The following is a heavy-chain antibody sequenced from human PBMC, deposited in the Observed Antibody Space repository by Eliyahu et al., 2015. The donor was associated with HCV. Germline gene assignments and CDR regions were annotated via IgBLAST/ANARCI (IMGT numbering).Heavy chain of an antibody. D-gene: IGHD3-22*01. V-gene: IGHV3-15*01. CDR1: GFTFSNAW. Sequence: EVQLVESGGGLVKPGGSLRLXCAASGFTFSNAWXXWVRXAPGKGLEWVGRIKSKSDGGTIDYAAPVKGRFTISRDDSKKMLYLQMSSLQTEDTGVYYCTTDQAESGGYVLWWIENWFNPWGQGTLVTVSS. CDR2: IKSKSDGGTI. J-gene: IGHJ5*02. CDR3: TTDQAESGGYVLWWIENWFNP.